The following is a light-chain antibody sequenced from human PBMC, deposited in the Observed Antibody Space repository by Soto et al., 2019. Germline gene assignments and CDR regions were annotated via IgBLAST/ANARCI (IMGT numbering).Light chain of an antibody. CDR1: QNVESW. J-gene: IGKJ1*01. CDR3: QQYSHYPWT. V-gene: IGKV1-5*03. CDR2: HSS. Sequence: DIQMTQSPSTLSASIGDRVILTCRASQNVESWLAWYQQKPGKAPTLIIYHSSTLETGVPSRFSGSGFRTECTLTISRLQHDDFETYYCQQYSHYPWTFGQGTKVDIK.